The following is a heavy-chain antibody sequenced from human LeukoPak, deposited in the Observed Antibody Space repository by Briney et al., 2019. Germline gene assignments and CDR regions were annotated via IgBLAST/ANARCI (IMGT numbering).Heavy chain of an antibody. Sequence: PGGSLSLSCAASGFTFSSYAMSWVRQAPGKGLEWVSAISGSGGSTYYADSVKGRFTISRDNSKNTLYLQMNSLRAEDTAVYYCAKRYGSGSYGYFDYWGQGTLVTVSS. V-gene: IGHV3-23*01. D-gene: IGHD3-10*01. J-gene: IGHJ4*02. CDR2: ISGSGGST. CDR3: AKRYGSGSYGYFDY. CDR1: GFTFSSYA.